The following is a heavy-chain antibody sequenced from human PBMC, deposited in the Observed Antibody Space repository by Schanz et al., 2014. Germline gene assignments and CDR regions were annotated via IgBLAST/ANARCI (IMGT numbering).Heavy chain of an antibody. Sequence: VQLVDSGGGLVKPGGSLRLSCTASGFTFSSHWMHWVRQDPGKGLEWVSNIPWNGAAIGYAGSVRGRFTISRDSAKNSLYLQMNSLRPEDTALYYCAKGSRSGSKVMDVWGKGTTVTVSS. CDR2: IPWNGAAI. V-gene: IGHV3-9*01. CDR3: AKGSRSGSKVMDV. J-gene: IGHJ6*03. D-gene: IGHD3-10*01. CDR1: GFTFSSHW.